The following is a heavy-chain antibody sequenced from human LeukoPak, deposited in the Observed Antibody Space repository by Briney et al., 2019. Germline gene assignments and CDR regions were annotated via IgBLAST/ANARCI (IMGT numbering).Heavy chain of an antibody. D-gene: IGHD6-19*01. V-gene: IGHV2-5*02. CDR2: IYWDDNK. Sequence: SGPTLVKPTQTLTLTCTFSGFSLSTSGVGVGWIRQPPGKALEWLALIYWDDNKRYSPSLKSRLTITKDTSKNQVVLTMTNMDPVDTATYYCAHILGIAVAFDYWGQGTLVTVSS. J-gene: IGHJ4*02. CDR3: AHILGIAVAFDY. CDR1: GFSLSTSGVG.